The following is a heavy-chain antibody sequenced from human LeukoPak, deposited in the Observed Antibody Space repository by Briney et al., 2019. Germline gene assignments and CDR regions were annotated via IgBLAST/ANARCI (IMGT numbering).Heavy chain of an antibody. CDR1: GFTFSSYE. J-gene: IGHJ5*02. CDR2: ISSSGSTI. Sequence: PGGSLRLSCAASGFTFSSYEMNWVRQAPGKGLELVSYISSSGSTIYYADSLKGRFTISRYNARNSLYLQMNSLRAEDTAVYYCAREDMGYCSGGSCYRAWFDPWGQGTLVTVSS. V-gene: IGHV3-48*03. CDR3: AREDMGYCSGGSCYRAWFDP. D-gene: IGHD2-15*01.